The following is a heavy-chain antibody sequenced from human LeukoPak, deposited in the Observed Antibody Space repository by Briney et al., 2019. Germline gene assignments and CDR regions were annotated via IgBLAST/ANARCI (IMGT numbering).Heavy chain of an antibody. CDR2: ISSNGGST. Sequence: GGSLRLSCAVSGFTFSRYAMHWVRQAPGKGLEYVSVISSNGGSTYYANSVKGGFIISRDNSKNTLYLQMGSLRAEDMAVYYCARGAKFRSYGSGTYYTSLPFDPWGQGTLVTVSS. J-gene: IGHJ5*02. V-gene: IGHV3-64*01. CDR3: ARGAKFRSYGSGTYYTSLPFDP. D-gene: IGHD3-10*01. CDR1: GFTFSRYA.